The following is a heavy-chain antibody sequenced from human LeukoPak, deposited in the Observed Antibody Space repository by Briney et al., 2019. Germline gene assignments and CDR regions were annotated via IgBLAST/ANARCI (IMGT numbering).Heavy chain of an antibody. Sequence: GGSLRLSCAASGFTFSNYAMTWVRQAPGKGLDWVSGTSGSGDTTFYADSVKGRFTISRDNSNNTLYLQMNSLRAEDTAVYYCTRDRYYYDNSGYYIYWGQGTLVTVSS. CDR2: TSGSGDTT. D-gene: IGHD3-22*01. CDR3: TRDRYYYDNSGYYIY. V-gene: IGHV3-23*01. J-gene: IGHJ4*02. CDR1: GFTFSNYA.